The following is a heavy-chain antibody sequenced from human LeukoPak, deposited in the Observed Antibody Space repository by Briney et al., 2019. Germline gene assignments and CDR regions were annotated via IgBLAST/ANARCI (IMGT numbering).Heavy chain of an antibody. CDR1: GGSISSYY. J-gene: IGHJ4*01. D-gene: IGHD5-24*01. CDR2: IYYSGST. CDR3: ARDRSDDGYNPYYFDY. V-gene: IGHV4-59*01. Sequence: KPSETLSLTCTVSGGSISSYYWSWIRQPPGKGLEWIGYIYYSGSTNYNPSLKSRVTISVDTSKNQFSLKLSSVTAADTAVYYCARDRSDDGYNPYYFDYWGHGTLVTVSS.